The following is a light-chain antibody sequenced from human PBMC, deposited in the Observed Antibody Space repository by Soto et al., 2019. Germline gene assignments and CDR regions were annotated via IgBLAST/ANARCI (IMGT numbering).Light chain of an antibody. CDR2: EVN. CDR1: SSNVGSYKL. Sequence: QSALTQPASVSGSPGQSITISCTGTSSNVGSYKLVSWYQQHPGKAPKLMIFEVNKRPSGVSNRFSGSKSGNTASLTISGRKVGDEADYYCCSSGGSPTYVFGTGTKLTV. J-gene: IGLJ1*01. CDR3: CSSGGSPTYV. V-gene: IGLV2-23*02.